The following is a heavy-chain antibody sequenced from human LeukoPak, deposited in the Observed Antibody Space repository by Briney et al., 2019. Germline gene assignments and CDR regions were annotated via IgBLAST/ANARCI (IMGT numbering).Heavy chain of an antibody. CDR1: VGSLNRLY. J-gene: IGHJ4*02. Sequence: SDPLSLTCTVSVGSLNRLYWSWTRQPTGRGLEWLGYIYCSGSTNYNPSLRSRITISVDTSKNEFSLRLSSVTAADTAVYYCARWGEAAAGIYYWGQGTLVTVSS. CDR2: IYCSGST. D-gene: IGHD6-13*01. V-gene: IGHV4-59*07. CDR3: ARWGEAAAGIYY.